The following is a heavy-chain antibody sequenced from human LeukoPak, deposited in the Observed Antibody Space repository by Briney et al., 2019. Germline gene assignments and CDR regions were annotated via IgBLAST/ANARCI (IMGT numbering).Heavy chain of an antibody. CDR2: ISPDGIYI. J-gene: IGHJ4*02. CDR1: GFTFSNYA. Sequence: GGSLRLSCAASGFTFSNYAMSWVRQTPGTGLEWLSAISPDGIYIYYADSVKGRFTISRDNSKNTLYLQMNSLRAEDTAVYYCAKVSDSSGRYFDYWGQGTLVTVSS. D-gene: IGHD6-19*01. CDR3: AKVSDSSGRYFDY. V-gene: IGHV3-23*01.